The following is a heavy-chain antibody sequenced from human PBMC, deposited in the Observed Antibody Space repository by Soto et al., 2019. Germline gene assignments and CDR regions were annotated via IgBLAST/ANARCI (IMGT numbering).Heavy chain of an antibody. V-gene: IGHV4-59*01. CDR1: GGSISSYY. Sequence: QVQLQESGPRLVKPSETLSLTCTVSGGSISSYYWNWIRQPPGKGLQWIGYIYSSGSTMYNPSLRRRATMSVDTSKNQFSLMLNSVPAADTAVYYCARDLGGWYWFDPWGQGTLVTVSS. J-gene: IGHJ5*02. CDR2: IYSSGST. CDR3: ARDLGGWYWFDP. D-gene: IGHD6-19*01.